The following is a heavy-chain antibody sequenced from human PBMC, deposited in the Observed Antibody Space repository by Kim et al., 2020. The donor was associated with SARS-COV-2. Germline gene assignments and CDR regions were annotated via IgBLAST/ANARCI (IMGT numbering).Heavy chain of an antibody. J-gene: IGHJ6*02. CDR2: IYYSGTT. CDR3: ARGSVQNSGYSSYYFYYGMDV. V-gene: IGHV4-59*13. CDR1: GGSIGSYF. Sequence: SETLSLTCTVSGGSIGSYFWSWIRQPPGKGLEWIGYIYYSGTTNYNPSLKSRVTISLDTSKSQFSLKLTSVTAADTAVYFCARGSVQNSGYSSYYFYYGMDVWGQGTTVTVSS. D-gene: IGHD3-22*01.